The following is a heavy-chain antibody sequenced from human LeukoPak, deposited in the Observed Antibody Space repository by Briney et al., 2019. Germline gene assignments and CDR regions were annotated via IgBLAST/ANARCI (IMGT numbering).Heavy chain of an antibody. D-gene: IGHD1-26*01. Sequence: PGGSLRLSCAASGXTFSNYAMTWVRQAPGRGREWVLGISGGGGTTSYAASVNGRFTISRDNSENTLSLQMNSLRGEDTAVYYCAKEVGASTRARGDIWGQGIMVTVSS. V-gene: IGHV3-23*01. J-gene: IGHJ3*02. CDR2: ISGGGGTT. CDR3: AKEVGASTRARGDI. CDR1: GXTFSNYA.